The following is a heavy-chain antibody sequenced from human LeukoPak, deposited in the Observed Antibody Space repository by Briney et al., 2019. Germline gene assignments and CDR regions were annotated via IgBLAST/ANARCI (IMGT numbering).Heavy chain of an antibody. D-gene: IGHD3-3*01. V-gene: IGHV4-61*02. J-gene: IGHJ4*02. CDR2: IYTSGST. CDR3: ARERMTYDFWSGYRREGFDY. CDR1: GGSISSNSYY. Sequence: SETLSLTCTVSGGSISSNSYYWSWIRQPAGKGLEWIGRIYTSGSTNYNPSLKSRVTMSVDTSKNQFSLKLSSVTAADTAVYYCARERMTYDFWSGYRREGFDYWGQGTLVTVSS.